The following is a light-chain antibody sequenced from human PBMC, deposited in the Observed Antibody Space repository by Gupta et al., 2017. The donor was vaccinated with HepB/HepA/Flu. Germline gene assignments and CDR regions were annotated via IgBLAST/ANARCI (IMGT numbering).Light chain of an antibody. V-gene: IGLV2-23*02. CDR2: EVS. CDR1: SSDVGRYNL. CDR3: SSFGGGDIFL. J-gene: IGLJ2*01. Sequence: QSALIQPAPVSGSPGQSITISCTGTSSDVGRYNLVSWYQQHPGKAPKLIIYEVSKWPSGVSSRFSGSKSGNTASLTISGLQTEDEADYYCSSFGGGDIFLFGGGTKLTV.